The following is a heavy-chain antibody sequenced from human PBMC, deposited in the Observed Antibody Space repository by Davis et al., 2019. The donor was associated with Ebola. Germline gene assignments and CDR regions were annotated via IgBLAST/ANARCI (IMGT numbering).Heavy chain of an antibody. J-gene: IGHJ6*02. Sequence: GESLKISCAASGFTFSSYWMSWVRQAPGKGLEWVTNIKQDGSEKYYVDSVKGRFTISRDNAKNSLYLQMNSLRAEDTAVYYCARARDTAMVTVSFLEVDGMDVWGQGTTVTVSS. CDR2: IKQDGSEK. D-gene: IGHD5-18*01. CDR3: ARARDTAMVTVSFLEVDGMDV. CDR1: GFTFSSYW. V-gene: IGHV3-7*01.